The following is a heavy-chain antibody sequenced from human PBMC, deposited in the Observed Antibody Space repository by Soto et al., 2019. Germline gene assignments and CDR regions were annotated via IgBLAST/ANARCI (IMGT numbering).Heavy chain of an antibody. D-gene: IGHD2-2*02. J-gene: IGHJ6*02. CDR2: IRSKANSYAT. Sequence: PGGSLRLSCAASGFTFSGSAMHWVRQASGKGLEWVGRIRSKANSYATTYAASVKGRFTISRDDSKNTAYLQMNSLKTEDTAVYYCTRRFDCSSTSCYKNYYYGMDVWGQGTTVTVSS. V-gene: IGHV3-73*01. CDR1: GFTFSGSA. CDR3: TRRFDCSSTSCYKNYYYGMDV.